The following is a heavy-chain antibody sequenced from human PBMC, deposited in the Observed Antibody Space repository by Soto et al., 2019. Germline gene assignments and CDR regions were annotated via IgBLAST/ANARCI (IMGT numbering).Heavy chain of an antibody. V-gene: IGHV4-4*02. CDR3: ARDRVMLTFGGASEEWGIDS. CDR2: IYHTGIT. J-gene: IGHJ4*02. D-gene: IGHD3-16*01. Sequence: SETLSLTCAVSGGSISSINWWSWVRQSPGKGLEWIGEIYHTGITNYNPSLKSRVNISVDTSKNQFSLKLNSVTAADTAVYYCARDRVMLTFGGASEEWGIDSWGPGTLVTVSS. CDR1: GGSISSINW.